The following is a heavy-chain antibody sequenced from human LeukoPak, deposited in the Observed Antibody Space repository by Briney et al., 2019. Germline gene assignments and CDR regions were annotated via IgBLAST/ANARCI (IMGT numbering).Heavy chain of an antibody. Sequence: GGSLRLSCAASGFTFSSYAMSWVRQAPGKGLEWVSGISGSDGSTNYADSVKGRFTISRDNSKNTLYLQMNSLRAEDTAVYYCARAGRKSRGVDLVRKKETGYYYYMDVWGKGTTVTVSS. V-gene: IGHV3-23*01. CDR3: ARAGRKSRGVDLVRKKETGYYYYMDV. CDR1: GFTFSSYA. J-gene: IGHJ6*03. CDR2: ISGSDGST. D-gene: IGHD3-10*02.